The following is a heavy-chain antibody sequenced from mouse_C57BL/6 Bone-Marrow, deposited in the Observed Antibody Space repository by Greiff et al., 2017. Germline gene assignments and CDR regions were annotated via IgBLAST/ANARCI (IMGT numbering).Heavy chain of an antibody. Sequence: VQLQQSGAELVRPGASVKLSCTASGFNIKDDYMHWVKQRPEQGLEWIGWIDPENGDTEYASKFQGKVTITADTSSHTAYLQLSSLTSEDTAVYYCTPYYYGSSYGYFYVWGTGTTVTVSS. CDR3: TPYYYGSSYGYFYV. CDR2: IDPENGDT. D-gene: IGHD1-1*01. V-gene: IGHV14-4*01. CDR1: GFNIKDDY. J-gene: IGHJ1*03.